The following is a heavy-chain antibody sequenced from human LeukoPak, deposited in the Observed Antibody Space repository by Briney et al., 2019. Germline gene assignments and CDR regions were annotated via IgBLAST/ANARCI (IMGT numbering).Heavy chain of an antibody. CDR1: GFTFSSYW. V-gene: IGHV3-7*01. J-gene: IGHJ6*03. Sequence: GGSLRLSCAASGFTFSSYWMSWVRQAPGKGLEWVANINQDGSEKYYVDSVKGRFTISRDNAKNSLYLQMNSLRAEDTAVYYCARLYYYASGYYYMDVWGKGTTVTVSS. CDR2: INQDGSEK. D-gene: IGHD3-10*01. CDR3: ARLYYYASGYYYMDV.